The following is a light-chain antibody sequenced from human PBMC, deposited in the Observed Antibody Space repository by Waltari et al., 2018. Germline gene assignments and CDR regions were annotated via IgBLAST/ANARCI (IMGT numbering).Light chain of an antibody. Sequence: EIVMTQSPATLSVSPGERANLSCSASKSVSSNLAWYQQKPCQAPRLLNYGASTRATGIPARSGGSGSGTEFTLTISSLHSEDFAVYYCQQYNNWPPWTFGQGTKLEIK. J-gene: IGKJ2*02. CDR3: QQYNNWPPWT. V-gene: IGKV3-15*01. CDR1: KSVSSN. CDR2: GAS.